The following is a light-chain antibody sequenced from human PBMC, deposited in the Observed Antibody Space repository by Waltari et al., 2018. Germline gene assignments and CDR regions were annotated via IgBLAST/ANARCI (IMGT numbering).Light chain of an antibody. CDR1: QSISSY. Sequence: DIQMTQSPSSLSASVGDRVTITCRESQSISSYLNWYQQKPGKAPELLIYAASSLQSGVPSRFSGSGSGTDFTLTISSLQPEDFATYYCQQSYSTPPTFGGGTKVEIK. CDR2: AAS. CDR3: QQSYSTPPT. V-gene: IGKV1-39*01. J-gene: IGKJ4*01.